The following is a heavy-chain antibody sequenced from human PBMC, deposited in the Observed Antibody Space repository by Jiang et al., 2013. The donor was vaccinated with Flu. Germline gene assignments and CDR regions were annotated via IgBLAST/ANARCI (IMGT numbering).Heavy chain of an antibody. CDR3: AREYSSSRNHYYYYYGMDV. V-gene: IGHV3-33*01. J-gene: IGHJ6*02. Sequence: VQLLESGGGVVQPGRSLRLSCAASGFTFSSYGMHWVRQAPGKGLEWVAVIWYDGSNKYYADSVKGRFTISRDNSKNTLYLQMNSLRAEDTAVYYCAREYSSSRNHYYYYYGMDVWGQGTTVTVSS. CDR1: GFTFSSYG. D-gene: IGHD6-13*01. CDR2: IWYDGSNK.